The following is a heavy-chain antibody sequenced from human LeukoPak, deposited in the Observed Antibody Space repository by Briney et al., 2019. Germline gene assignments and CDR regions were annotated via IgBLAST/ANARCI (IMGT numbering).Heavy chain of an antibody. CDR1: GFTVSRNY. CDR3: AREGRCGDEKCYSGLPDY. V-gene: IGHV3-53*01. CDR2: LYRGSST. J-gene: IGHJ4*02. D-gene: IGHD2-21*01. Sequence: GGSLRISCAASGFTVSRNYMSRVRQAPGKVLHRVSVLYRGSSTYYADSMKGRSSISRDNSKNTVSLQMHSLRVEDTAVYYCAREGRCGDEKCYSGLPDYWGQGTRVTVSS.